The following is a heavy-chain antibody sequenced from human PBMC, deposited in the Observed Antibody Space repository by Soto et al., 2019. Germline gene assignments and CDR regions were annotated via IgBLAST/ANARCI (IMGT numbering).Heavy chain of an antibody. CDR3: ARDTYYYDSSGLDY. CDR1: GYSIRSGYF. V-gene: IGHV4-38-2*02. J-gene: IGHJ4*02. Sequence: SETLSLTCAVSGYSIRSGYFWGWIRQPPGKGLEWIGSMYHSGITYYNLSLKSRVTISVDTSKNQFSLKLSSVTAADTAVYYCARDTYYYDSSGLDYWGQGTLVTVSS. D-gene: IGHD3-22*01. CDR2: MYHSGIT.